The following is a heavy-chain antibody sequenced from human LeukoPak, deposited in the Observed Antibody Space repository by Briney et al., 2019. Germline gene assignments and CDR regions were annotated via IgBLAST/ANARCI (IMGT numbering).Heavy chain of an antibody. V-gene: IGHV1-8*01. D-gene: IGHD3-10*01. J-gene: IGHJ4*02. CDR2: MNPNSGTT. CDR1: GYTFTSYD. Sequence: ASVTVSCKASGYTFTSYDINWVRQATGQGLEWMGWMNPNSGTTGYAQKFQGRVTMTRNTSISTAYMELSSLRSEDTAVYYCARGMNLWFGESDTRWGQGTLVTVSS. CDR3: ARGMNLWFGESDTR.